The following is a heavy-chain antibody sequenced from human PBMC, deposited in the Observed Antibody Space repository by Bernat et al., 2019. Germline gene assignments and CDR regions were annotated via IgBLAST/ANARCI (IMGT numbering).Heavy chain of an antibody. D-gene: IGHD3-22*01. J-gene: IGHJ4*02. V-gene: IGHV4-31*03. CDR1: GGSISSGGYF. Sequence: QVQLQESGPGLVKPSQTLSLTCTVSGGSISSGGYFWSWIRQYPGKGLEWIGYISYSGSTYYSPSLKSRVTISGDTSKNQFSLKLSSVTAADTAVYFCASRYYEISAYRVFDYWGQGTLVTVSS. CDR3: ASRYYEISAYRVFDY. CDR2: ISYSGST.